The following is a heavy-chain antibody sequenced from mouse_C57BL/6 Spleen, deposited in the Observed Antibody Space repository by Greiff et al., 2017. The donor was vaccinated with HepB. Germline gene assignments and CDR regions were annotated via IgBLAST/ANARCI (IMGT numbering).Heavy chain of an antibody. CDR2: IDPETGGT. J-gene: IGHJ2*01. CDR3: TRPLTGRGD. D-gene: IGHD4-1*01. Sequence: QVQLQQSGAELVRPGASVTLSCKASGYTFTDYEMHWVKQTPVHGLEWIGAIDPETGGTAYNQKFKGKAILTADKSSSTAYMELRSLTSEDSAVYYCTRPLTGRGDWGQGTTLTVSS. V-gene: IGHV1-15*01. CDR1: GYTFTDYE.